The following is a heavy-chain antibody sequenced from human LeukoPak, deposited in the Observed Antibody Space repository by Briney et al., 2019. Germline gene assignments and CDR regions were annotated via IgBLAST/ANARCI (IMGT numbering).Heavy chain of an antibody. CDR1: GGSISSYY. J-gene: IGHJ4*02. CDR3: AARPWSDYGDYHFDY. Sequence: SETLSLTCTVSGGSISSYYWSWIRQPPGKGLEWIGYIYYSGSTNYNPSLKSRVTISVDTSKNQFSLKLSSVTAADTAVYYCAARPWSDYGDYHFDYWGPGTLVTVSP. V-gene: IGHV4-59*01. D-gene: IGHD4-17*01. CDR2: IYYSGST.